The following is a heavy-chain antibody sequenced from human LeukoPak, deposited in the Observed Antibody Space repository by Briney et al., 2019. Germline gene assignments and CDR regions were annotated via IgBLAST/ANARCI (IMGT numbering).Heavy chain of an antibody. CDR1: GFSLSTSGMC. Sequence: SGPALVKPTQTLTLTCTFSGFSLSTSGMCVSWIRQPPGKALERLARIDWDDDKYYSTSLKTRLTISKDTSKNQVVLTMTNMNPVDTATYYCARIEVPADAFDIWGQGTMVTVSS. D-gene: IGHD1-1*01. CDR2: IDWDDDK. V-gene: IGHV2-70*11. J-gene: IGHJ3*02. CDR3: ARIEVPADAFDI.